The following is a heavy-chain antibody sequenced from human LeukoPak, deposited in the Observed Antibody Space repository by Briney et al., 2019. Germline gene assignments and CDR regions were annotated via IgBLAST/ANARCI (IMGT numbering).Heavy chain of an antibody. CDR3: ASGQQLVGFDY. CDR1: GGTFSSYA. D-gene: IGHD6-13*01. V-gene: IGHV1-69*05. CDR2: IIPIFGTA. Sequence: SVKVSCKASGGTFSSYAISWVRQAPGQGLEWMGGIIPIFGTANYAQKFQGRVTITTDESTSTAYMELSSLRSDDTAVYYCASGQQLVGFDYWGQGTLVTVSS. J-gene: IGHJ4*02.